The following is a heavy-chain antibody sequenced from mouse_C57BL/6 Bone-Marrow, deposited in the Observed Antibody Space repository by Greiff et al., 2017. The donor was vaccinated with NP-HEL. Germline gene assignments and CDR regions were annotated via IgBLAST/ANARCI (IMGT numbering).Heavy chain of an antibody. CDR1: GFSLTSYG. V-gene: IGHV2-2*01. CDR3: ARKGGSSGYWFAY. J-gene: IGHJ3*01. D-gene: IGHD3-2*02. Sequence: VKLQESGPGLVQPSQSLSITCTVSGFSLTSYGVHWVRQSPGKGLEWLGVIWSGGSTDYNAAFISRLSISKDNSKSQVFFKMNSLQADDTAIYYCARKGGSSGYWFAYWGQGTLVTVSA. CDR2: IWSGGST.